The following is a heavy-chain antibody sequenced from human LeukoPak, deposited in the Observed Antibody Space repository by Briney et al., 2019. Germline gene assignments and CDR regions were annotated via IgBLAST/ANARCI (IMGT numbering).Heavy chain of an antibody. CDR2: IYYSGST. J-gene: IGHJ3*02. V-gene: IGHV4-59*01. D-gene: IGHD2-21*02. CDR3: ARGGLAYCGGDCPSDAFDI. CDR1: GGSISSYY. Sequence: SETLSLTCTVSGGSISSYYWSWIRQPPGKGLEWIGYIYYSGSTNYNPSLKSRVTISVDTSNNQFSLKLSSVTAADTAVYYCARGGLAYCGGDCPSDAFDIWGQGTMVTVSS.